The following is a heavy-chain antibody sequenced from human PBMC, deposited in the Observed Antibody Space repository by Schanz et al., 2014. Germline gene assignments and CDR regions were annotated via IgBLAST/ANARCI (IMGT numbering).Heavy chain of an antibody. D-gene: IGHD1-1*01. J-gene: IGHJ6*02. V-gene: IGHV4-30-4*07. CDR3: ARGGRTTYNYYYGMDV. CDR1: GGSISSGGYS. Sequence: QVQLQESGPGLVKPSQTLSLTCAVSGGSISSGGYSWNWIRQPPGKGLEWIVYIYYSGSTYYNPTHKSRVTITEDTSKNQFPRKLSSVTAADTAVYYCARGGRTTYNYYYGMDVWGQGTTVTVSS. CDR2: IYYSGST.